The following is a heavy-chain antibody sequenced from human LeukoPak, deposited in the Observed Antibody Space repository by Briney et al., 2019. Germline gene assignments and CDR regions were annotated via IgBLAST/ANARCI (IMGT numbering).Heavy chain of an antibody. CDR1: GFTFSTYT. CDR3: AKVVGYSSGPFDY. V-gene: IGHV3-21*01. J-gene: IGHJ4*02. CDR2: ISSSSTYM. D-gene: IGHD6-19*01. Sequence: GGSLRLSCAASGFTFSTYTMNWVRQVPGRGLEWVSSISSSSTYMSYAGSVQGRFTISRDNAKNSLYLQMNSLRAEDTAVYYCAKVVGYSSGPFDYWGQGTLVTVSS.